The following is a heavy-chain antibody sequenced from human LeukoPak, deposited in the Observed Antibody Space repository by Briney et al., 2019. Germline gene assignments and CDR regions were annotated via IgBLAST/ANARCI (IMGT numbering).Heavy chain of an antibody. Sequence: GGSLRLSCAGSGFTFSNHWMTWVRQAPGKGLEWMANIKPDGSQENYVDSAKGRFTISRDNAKESVFLQMNSLRVEDTAVYYCVRVGFSDEGFDHCGQGTLVTVSS. CDR1: GFTFSNHW. CDR2: IKPDGSQE. V-gene: IGHV3-7*01. J-gene: IGHJ4*02. CDR3: VRVGFSDEGFDH. D-gene: IGHD2-15*01.